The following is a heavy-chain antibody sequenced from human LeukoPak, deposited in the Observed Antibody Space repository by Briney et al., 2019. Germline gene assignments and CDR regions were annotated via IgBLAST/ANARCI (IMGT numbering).Heavy chain of an antibody. CDR2: IYHWGSP. V-gene: IGHV4-38-2*02. CDR3: AREAGYCSITSCSNNWFDP. J-gene: IGHJ5*02. D-gene: IGHD2-2*01. CDR1: GYSISSGYY. Sequence: SETLSLTCTVSGYSISSGYYWGWIRQPPAKGLEWIGSIYHWGSPYHHPSLKSPVTLSVDTSKNQFSPKLSSVTAADTAVYYCAREAGYCSITSCSNNWFDPWGQGTLVTVSS.